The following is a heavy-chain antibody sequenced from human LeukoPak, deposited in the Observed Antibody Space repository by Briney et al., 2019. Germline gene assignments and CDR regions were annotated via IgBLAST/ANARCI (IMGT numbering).Heavy chain of an antibody. CDR2: IYYSGST. CDR3: ARRSEWELLRGFDY. CDR1: GGSISSSSYY. J-gene: IGHJ4*02. V-gene: IGHV4-39*01. D-gene: IGHD1-26*01. Sequence: PSETLSLTCTVSGGSISSSSYYWGWIRQPPGKGLEWIGSIYYSGSTYYNPSLKSRVTISVDTSKNQFSLKLSSVTAADPAVYYRARRSEWELLRGFDYWGQGNLVTVSS.